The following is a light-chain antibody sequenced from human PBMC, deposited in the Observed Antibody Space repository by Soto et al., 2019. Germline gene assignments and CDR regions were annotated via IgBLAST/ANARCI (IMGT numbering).Light chain of an antibody. CDR3: LQRSSCAYT. Sequence: EIVLTQSPATLSLSPGKRATLSCRASQNVGDFLAWYQHKPGQAPRLLIAAASNRAPGTPVWFTGSGSGTDFTLTSSSLEPEDFTDYYCLQRSSCAYTFGPGTKLDI. CDR1: QNVGDF. V-gene: IGKV3-11*01. J-gene: IGKJ3*01. CDR2: AAS.